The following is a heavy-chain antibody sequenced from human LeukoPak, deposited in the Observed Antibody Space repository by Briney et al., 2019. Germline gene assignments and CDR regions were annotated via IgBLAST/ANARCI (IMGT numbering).Heavy chain of an antibody. CDR2: ISGSGGST. D-gene: IGHD6-13*01. CDR3: AKDRDSSWLLIH. CDR1: GFTFSSYA. V-gene: IGHV3-23*01. Sequence: PGGSLRLSCAASGFTFSSYAMSWVRQAPGKGLEWVSAISGSGGSTYHADSVKGRFTISRDNSKNTLYLQVNSLRAEDTAVYYCAKDRDSSWLLIHWGQGTLVTVSS. J-gene: IGHJ4*02.